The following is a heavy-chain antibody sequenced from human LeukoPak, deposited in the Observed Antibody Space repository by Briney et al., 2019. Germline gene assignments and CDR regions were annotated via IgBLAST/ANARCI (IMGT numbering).Heavy chain of an antibody. D-gene: IGHD5-12*01. V-gene: IGHV3-23*01. CDR1: GFTLSSYA. J-gene: IGHJ4*02. CDR3: ARAGGDGYDYWVSYQPEYYFDY. Sequence: GGSLRLSCAASGFTLSSYAMSWVRQGPGKGLEWVSGISASGGTTYYADSVKGRFTISRDNAKNSLYLQMNSLRAEDTAVYYCARAGGDGYDYWVSYQPEYYFDYGGQEPLVTVS. CDR2: ISASGGTT.